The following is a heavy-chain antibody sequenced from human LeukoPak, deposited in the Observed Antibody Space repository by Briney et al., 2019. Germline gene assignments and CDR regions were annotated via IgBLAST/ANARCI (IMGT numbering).Heavy chain of an antibody. CDR2: ISGSGGST. D-gene: IGHD6-19*01. J-gene: IGHJ4*02. Sequence: GGSLRLSCAASGFTFSSYAMSWVRQAPGKGLEWVSAISGSGGSTYYADSVKGRFTISRDNSKNTLYLQMNSLRAEDTAVYYCAKGPFPRTGGAVAGTFDYWGQGTLVTVSS. V-gene: IGHV3-23*01. CDR1: GFTFSSYA. CDR3: AKGPFPRTGGAVAGTFDY.